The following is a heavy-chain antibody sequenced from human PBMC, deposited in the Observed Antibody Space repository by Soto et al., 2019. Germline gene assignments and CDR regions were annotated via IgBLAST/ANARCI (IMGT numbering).Heavy chain of an antibody. D-gene: IGHD3-10*01. CDR2: IIPILGIA. V-gene: IGHV1-69*02. CDR3: ASSLRGGNWFDP. CDR1: GGTFSSYT. Sequence: QVQLVQSGAEVKKPGSSVKVSCKASGGTFSSYTISWVRQAPGQGLEWMGRIIPILGIANYAQKFQGRVTITADKSTRKAYMGLGSLRSEETAVYYCASSLRGGNWFDPWGQGTLVTVSS. J-gene: IGHJ5*02.